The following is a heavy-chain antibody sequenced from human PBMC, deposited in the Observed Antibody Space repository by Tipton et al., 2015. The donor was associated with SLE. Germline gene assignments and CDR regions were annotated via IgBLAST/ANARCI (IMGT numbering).Heavy chain of an antibody. CDR3: ARVLTGTSTFDY. D-gene: IGHD1-7*01. CDR2: MSYSGST. J-gene: IGHJ4*02. V-gene: IGHV4-59*11. CDR1: GGSISSQF. Sequence: LRLSCTASGGSISSQFWSWIRQPPGKGLEWIGYMSYSGSTNYNPSLKSRVTISLDTSKNQFSLKLTSVTAADTAVYYCARVLTGTSTFDYWGQGTLVTVSS.